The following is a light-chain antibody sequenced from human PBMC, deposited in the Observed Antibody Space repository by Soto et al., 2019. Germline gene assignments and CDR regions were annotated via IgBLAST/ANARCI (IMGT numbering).Light chain of an antibody. Sequence: ETVMAQSPGTLSMSPGERATLSCRASQSVGSNLAWYQQKPGQAPRLLIYSVSTRATGIPARFSGSGSGTEFTLTISSLQSEDFAVYYCQQYDSSPWTFGQGTKVDIK. CDR2: SVS. CDR1: QSVGSN. CDR3: QQYDSSPWT. J-gene: IGKJ1*01. V-gene: IGKV3-15*01.